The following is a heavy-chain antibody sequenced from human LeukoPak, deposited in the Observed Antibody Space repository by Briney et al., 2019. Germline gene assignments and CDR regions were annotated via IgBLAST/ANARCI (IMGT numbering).Heavy chain of an antibody. CDR3: AKDLPEPYFDY. CDR1: GFTFSIHW. CDR2: IKEGGSKI. V-gene: IGHV3-7*01. Sequence: PGGSLRLSCAASGFTFSIHWMSWVRQAPGKGLEWVADIKEGGSKINYVDSVKGRFTISRDISKNTLYLQMNSLRAEDTSVYYCAKDLPEPYFDYWGQGTLVTVSS. J-gene: IGHJ4*02.